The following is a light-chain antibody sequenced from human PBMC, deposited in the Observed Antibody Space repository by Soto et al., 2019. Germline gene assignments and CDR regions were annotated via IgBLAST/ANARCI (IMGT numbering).Light chain of an antibody. CDR3: QQHNSYAWT. J-gene: IGKJ1*01. Sequence: DIQMTQSPSTLSASVGDRVTITCRASQSISSWSAWYQQTPGKAPRSLIYDASSLDSGVPSRCSGSGSGTEFPLTISSLQPDDFATYYCQQHNSYAWTFRQGTKVDIK. V-gene: IGKV1-5*01. CDR2: DAS. CDR1: QSISSW.